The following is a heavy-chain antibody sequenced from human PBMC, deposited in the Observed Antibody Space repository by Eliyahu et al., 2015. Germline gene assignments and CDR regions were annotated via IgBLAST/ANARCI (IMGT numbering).Heavy chain of an antibody. CDR1: GXPISSXXYS. CDR2: IYYSXST. CDR3: ARITMVRGVIITSLHYYYGMDV. D-gene: IGHD3-10*01. J-gene: IGHJ6*02. V-gene: IGHV4-39*07. Sequence: QLQLQESGPGLVKPSETLSLTCTVSGXPISSXXYSWXXIRQPXGKGLKWIGSIYYSXSTYYNPSLKSRVTISVDTSKNQFSLXLSSVTAADTAVYYCARITMVRGVIITSLHYYYGMDVWGQGTTVTVSS.